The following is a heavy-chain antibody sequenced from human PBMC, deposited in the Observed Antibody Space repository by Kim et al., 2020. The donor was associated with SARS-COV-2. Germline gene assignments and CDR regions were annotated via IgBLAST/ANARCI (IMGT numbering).Heavy chain of an antibody. CDR3: ARAPSLYNYFDC. V-gene: IGHV4-31*03. J-gene: IGHJ4*02. CDR1: GGSISSGAYY. Sequence: SETLSLTCTVSGGSISSGAYYWNWIRQHPGKGLEWIGYIYYSGSTYYNPSLKSRVTISVDTSKNQFSLKLSSVTAADTAVYYCARAPSLYNYFDCWGQGTLVTVSS. CDR2: IYYSGST. D-gene: IGHD3-3*01.